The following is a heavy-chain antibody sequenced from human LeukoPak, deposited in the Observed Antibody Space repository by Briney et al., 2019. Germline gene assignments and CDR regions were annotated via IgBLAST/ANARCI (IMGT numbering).Heavy chain of an antibody. J-gene: IGHJ3*02. Sequence: GGSLRLSCAASGFTFSNYGMHWVRQAPGKGLEWVAVISYDGSNKYYADSVKGRFTISRDNSKNTLYLQMNSLRAEDTAVYYCAKSPTPLLLWFGELFTDAFDIWGQGTMVTVSS. D-gene: IGHD3-10*01. CDR2: ISYDGSNK. V-gene: IGHV3-30*18. CDR3: AKSPTPLLLWFGELFTDAFDI. CDR1: GFTFSNYG.